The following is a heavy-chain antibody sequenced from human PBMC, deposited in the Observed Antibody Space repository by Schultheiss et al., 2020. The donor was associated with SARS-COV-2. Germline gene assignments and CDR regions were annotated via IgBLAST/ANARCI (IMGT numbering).Heavy chain of an antibody. Sequence: SQTLSLTCTVSGGSISSGGYYWSWIRQPPGKGLEWIGEINHSGSTNYNPSLKSRVTISIDTSRNQFSLKLNSVSAADTAVYFCARQIKVGSYYNSATLSFIWGRGALVTVSS. D-gene: IGHD5-24*01. CDR1: GGSISSGGYY. CDR3: ARQIKVGSYYNSATLSFI. CDR2: INHSGST. V-gene: IGHV4-39*07. J-gene: IGHJ4*02.